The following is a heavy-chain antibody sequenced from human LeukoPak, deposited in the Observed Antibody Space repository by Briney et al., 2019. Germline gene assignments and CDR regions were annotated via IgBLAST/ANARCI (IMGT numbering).Heavy chain of an antibody. CDR3: AKLAKYFYGSETYYFFEH. D-gene: IGHD3-10*01. V-gene: IGHV3-7*01. Sequence: GGSLRLSRAASGFTFSSYSMNWVRQAPGRGLEWVANIKQDGTEKYYVDSVKGRFTISRDNAKNSLYLQMNSLRVEDTAVYYCAKLAKYFYGSETYYFFEHWGQGTPVTASS. CDR1: GFTFSSYS. J-gene: IGHJ4*02. CDR2: IKQDGTEK.